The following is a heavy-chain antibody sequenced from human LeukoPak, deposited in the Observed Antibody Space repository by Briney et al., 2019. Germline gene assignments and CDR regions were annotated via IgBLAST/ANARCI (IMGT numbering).Heavy chain of an antibody. Sequence: SETLSLTCAVYGGSFSGYYWSWIRQPPGKGLEWIGEINHSGSTNYNPSLKSRVTISVDTSKNQFSLKLSSVTAANTAVYYCARGGGDFWSGYYKGYYFDYWGQGTLVTVSS. CDR3: ARGGGDFWSGYYKGYYFDY. V-gene: IGHV4-34*01. CDR1: GGSFSGYY. D-gene: IGHD3-3*01. CDR2: INHSGST. J-gene: IGHJ4*02.